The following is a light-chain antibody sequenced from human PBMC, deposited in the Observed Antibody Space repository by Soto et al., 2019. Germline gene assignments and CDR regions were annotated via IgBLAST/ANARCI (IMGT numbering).Light chain of an antibody. Sequence: PWERATLPCNARQSVSSSYLAWYQQKPGQAPRLLIYGASTRATGVPPRFSGSGSGTEVTLTISSLQSEDLAVYYCQQYNNWPPITFGQGTRLEIK. J-gene: IGKJ5*01. V-gene: IGKV3-15*01. CDR1: QSVSSSY. CDR2: GAS. CDR3: QQYNNWPPIT.